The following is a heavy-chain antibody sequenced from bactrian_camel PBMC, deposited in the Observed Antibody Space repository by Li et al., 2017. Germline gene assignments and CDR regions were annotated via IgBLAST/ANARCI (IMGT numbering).Heavy chain of an antibody. D-gene: IGHD6*01. CDR3: ATGTVGGTWFQCNY. Sequence: QVQLVESGGGLVQPGGSLRLSCAASGITLNSQYMRWVRQAPGKGLEWVSSVNSDGTRPYYSDSVKGRLTISRDNAKNAVYLQMNSLKSEDTARYFCATGTVGGTWFQCNYWGQGTQVTVS. V-gene: IGHV3-2*01. CDR1: GITLNSQY. J-gene: IGHJ4*01. CDR2: VNSDGTRP.